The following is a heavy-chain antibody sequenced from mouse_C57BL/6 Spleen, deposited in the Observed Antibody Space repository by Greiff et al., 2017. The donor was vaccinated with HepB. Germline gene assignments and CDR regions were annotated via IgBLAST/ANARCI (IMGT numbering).Heavy chain of an antibody. CDR3: ARSEDSSGYPYYAMDY. V-gene: IGHV1-50*01. Sequence: QVHVKQPGAELVKPGASVKLSCKASGYTFTSYWMQWVKQRPGQGLEWIGEIDPSDSYTNYNQKFKGKATLTVDTSSSTAYMQLSSLTSEDSAVYYCARSEDSSGYPYYAMDYWGQGTSVTVSS. CDR2: IDPSDSYT. CDR1: GYTFTSYW. J-gene: IGHJ4*01. D-gene: IGHD3-2*02.